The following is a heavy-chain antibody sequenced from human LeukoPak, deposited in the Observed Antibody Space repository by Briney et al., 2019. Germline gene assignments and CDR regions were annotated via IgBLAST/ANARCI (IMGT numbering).Heavy chain of an antibody. CDR1: GGSINSGTYY. Sequence: PSETLSLTCTVSGGSINSGTYYWSWIRQPAGNGLEWIGRIYTSGSTNYNPSLKSRVTISVDTSKNQFSLKLSSVTAADTAMYYCARGESSSSPLYYYYYYMDVWGKGTTVTVSS. J-gene: IGHJ6*03. V-gene: IGHV4-61*02. CDR3: ARGESSSSPLYYYYYYMDV. D-gene: IGHD6-6*01. CDR2: IYTSGST.